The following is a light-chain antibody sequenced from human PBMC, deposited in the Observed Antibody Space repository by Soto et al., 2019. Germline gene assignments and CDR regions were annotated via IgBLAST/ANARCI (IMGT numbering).Light chain of an antibody. CDR1: QSVSSSY. V-gene: IGKV3-20*01. J-gene: IGKJ2*01. CDR2: GAS. CDR3: QQYGSSPYT. Sequence: DIVLTQSPGTLSLSPGERATLSCRASQSVSSSYLAWYQQKPGQAPRLLIYGASTRATGLPDRFSGSGSGADFTLTISRLEPEDFAVYYCQQYGSSPYTFGQGTKLEIK.